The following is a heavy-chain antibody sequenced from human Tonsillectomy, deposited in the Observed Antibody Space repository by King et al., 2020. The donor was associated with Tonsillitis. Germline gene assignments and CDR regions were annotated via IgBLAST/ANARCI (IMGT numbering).Heavy chain of an antibody. CDR2: INHSGGT. Sequence: VQLQQWGAGLLKPSETLSLTCAVYGGSFRGYYWSWVRQPPGKGLEWIGGINHSGGTNYNPSLKSRVTMSVDTSKNQFTLKLSSVTAADTAVYYCARLCFGEVLSIYYYYGMDVWGQGTTVTVS. V-gene: IGHV4-34*01. CDR1: GGSFRGYY. D-gene: IGHD3-10*01. J-gene: IGHJ6*02. CDR3: ARLCFGEVLSIYYYYGMDV.